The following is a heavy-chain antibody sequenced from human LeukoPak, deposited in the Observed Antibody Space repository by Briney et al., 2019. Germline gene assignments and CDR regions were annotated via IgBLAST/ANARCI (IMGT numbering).Heavy chain of an antibody. V-gene: IGHV3-21*01. D-gene: IGHD1-26*01. CDR1: GFTLRSYS. CDR3: ARDASGSSTGLIDS. Sequence: GGSLRLSCVASGFTLRSYSMNWVRQAPGKGLEWVSYVSTSSYYIYYADSVKGRFTISRDDAKNSLYLQINSLRAEDTAIYYCARDASGSSTGLIDSWGQGTLVTVSS. CDR2: VSTSSYYI. J-gene: IGHJ4*02.